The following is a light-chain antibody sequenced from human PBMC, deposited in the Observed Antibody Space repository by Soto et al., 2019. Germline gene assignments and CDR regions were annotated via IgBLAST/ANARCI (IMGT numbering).Light chain of an antibody. V-gene: IGLV2-14*03. J-gene: IGLJ1*01. CDR1: SSDVGAYNF. CDR3: SAYTVSRTYV. CDR2: NVY. Sequence: QSVLTQPASIAASPGQSITISCTGTSSDVGAYNFVSLHQQHPGKAPKLMIYNVYDRPSGISYRFSGSKSGNKASLTISGLQGEDEADYYCSAYTVSRTYVFGTGTKVTVL.